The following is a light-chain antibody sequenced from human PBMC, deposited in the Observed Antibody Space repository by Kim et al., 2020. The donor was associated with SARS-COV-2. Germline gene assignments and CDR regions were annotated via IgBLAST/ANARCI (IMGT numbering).Light chain of an antibody. J-gene: IGKJ1*01. Sequence: SPGERATLSCRASQGVAGNYLAWYQQKPGQAPRRLIYGAFSRAAGIPDRFSASGSGTDFTLTISRLEPEDFAVYYCQQYGSSPQTFGQGTKVDIK. CDR2: GAF. CDR1: QGVAGNY. CDR3: QQYGSSPQT. V-gene: IGKV3-20*01.